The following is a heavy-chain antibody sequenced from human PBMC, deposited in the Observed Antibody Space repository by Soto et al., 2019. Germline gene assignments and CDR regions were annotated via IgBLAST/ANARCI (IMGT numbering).Heavy chain of an antibody. CDR3: ARDWDTARVYGFYSYYGMGV. D-gene: IGHD5-18*01. CDR2: ISFDGSNK. CDR1: GFTFSSHA. Sequence: QVQLVESGGGVVQPGRSLRLSCAASGFTFSSHAMHWVRQAPGKGLEWVAVISFDGSNKYYADSVKGRFTISRDNSKSTLYLQMNSLRAEDTAVYYCARDWDTARVYGFYSYYGMGVWGQGTTVTVSS. J-gene: IGHJ6*02. V-gene: IGHV3-30-3*01.